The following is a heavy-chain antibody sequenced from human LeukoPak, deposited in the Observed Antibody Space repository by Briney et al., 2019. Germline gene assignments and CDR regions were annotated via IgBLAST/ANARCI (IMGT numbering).Heavy chain of an antibody. D-gene: IGHD3-10*01. CDR2: FDPVDGET. J-gene: IGHJ5*02. Sequence: RASVKVSCKVSGYTLTELFIYWVRQAPGERVEWRGGFDPVDGETIYAQKFQGSVTMTEDTSTDTAYMELSSLRSEDTAVYCCATASNYYGSGSYIGWFDPWGQGTLVTVSS. CDR3: ATASNYYGSGSYIGWFDP. V-gene: IGHV1-24*01. CDR1: GYTLTELF.